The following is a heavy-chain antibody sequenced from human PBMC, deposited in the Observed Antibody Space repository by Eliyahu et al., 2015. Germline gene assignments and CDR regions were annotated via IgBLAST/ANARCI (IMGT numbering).Heavy chain of an antibody. D-gene: IGHD6-6*01. J-gene: IGHJ3*02. Sequence: LEWMGRIIPILGRANYAQRFQGRVTITADKSTSTVYMELSSLRSEDTAIYYCAREATIAARPDIWGQGTRVTVSS. V-gene: IGHV1-69*04. CDR2: IIPILGRA. CDR3: AREATIAARPDI.